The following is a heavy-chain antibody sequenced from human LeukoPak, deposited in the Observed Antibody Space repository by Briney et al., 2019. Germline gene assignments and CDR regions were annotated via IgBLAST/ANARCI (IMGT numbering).Heavy chain of an antibody. CDR3: ARDKAVTTEVTQYFQH. CDR2: ISAYSGNS. Sequence: ASLKVSCKASGYTFSNYGISWARQAPGQGLEWMGWISAYSGNSIYAQRLQDRVTMTTDTSTSTAYMELRSLRSDDTAVYYCARDKAVTTEVTQYFQHWGQGTLVTVSS. J-gene: IGHJ1*01. V-gene: IGHV1-18*01. D-gene: IGHD4-23*01. CDR1: GYTFSNYG.